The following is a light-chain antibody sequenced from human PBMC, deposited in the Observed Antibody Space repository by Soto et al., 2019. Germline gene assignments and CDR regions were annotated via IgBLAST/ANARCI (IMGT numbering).Light chain of an antibody. V-gene: IGKV3-20*01. CDR1: QSVSSNY. CDR2: GAS. CDR3: QQYGSSAET. J-gene: IGKJ1*01. Sequence: EIVLTQSPGTLSLSPGERATLSCRASQSVSSNYLAWYQQKPGQAPRLLIYGASSRATGNPDRFSGSGSGTDFTLTSSRLATGDFAVYYCQQYGSSAETFGQGTKMEIK.